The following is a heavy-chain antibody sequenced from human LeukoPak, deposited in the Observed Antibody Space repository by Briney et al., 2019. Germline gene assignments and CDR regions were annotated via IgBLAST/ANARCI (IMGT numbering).Heavy chain of an antibody. CDR1: GFTFSSYS. CDR2: ISSSSSYI. V-gene: IGHV3-21*01. CDR3: ARDRNWGSSGTFGAFDI. J-gene: IGHJ3*02. Sequence: GGSLRLSCAASGFTFSSYSMNWVRQAPGKGLEWVSSISSSSSYIYYADSVKGRFTISRDNAKNSLYLQMNSLRAEDTAVYYCARDRNWGSSGTFGAFDIWGQGTMVTVSS. D-gene: IGHD6-13*01.